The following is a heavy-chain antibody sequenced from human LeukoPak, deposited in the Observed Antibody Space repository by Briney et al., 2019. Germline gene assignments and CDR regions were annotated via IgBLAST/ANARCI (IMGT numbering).Heavy chain of an antibody. J-gene: IGHJ5*02. Sequence: SETPSLTCTVSGGSISSYYWSWIRQPPGKGLEWIGYIYYSGSTNYNPSLKSRVTISVDTSKNQFSLKLSSVTAADTAVYYCARSADIVATMRYWFDPWGQGTLVTVSS. CDR2: IYYSGST. V-gene: IGHV4-59*01. CDR1: GGSISSYY. D-gene: IGHD5-12*01. CDR3: ARSADIVATMRYWFDP.